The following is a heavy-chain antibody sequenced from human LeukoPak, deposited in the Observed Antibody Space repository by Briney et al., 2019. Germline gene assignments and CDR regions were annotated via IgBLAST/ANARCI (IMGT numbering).Heavy chain of an antibody. D-gene: IGHD3-3*01. CDR3: ATRDDFWSGYGH. V-gene: IGHV4-59*01. CDR2: IYCSGST. J-gene: IGHJ4*02. CDR1: GGSISSYY. Sequence: PSETLSLTCTVSGGSISSYYWSWIRQPPGKGLEWIGYIYCSGSTNYNPSLKSRVTISVDTSKNQFSLKLSSVTAADTAVYYCATRDDFWSGYGHWGQGTLVTVSS.